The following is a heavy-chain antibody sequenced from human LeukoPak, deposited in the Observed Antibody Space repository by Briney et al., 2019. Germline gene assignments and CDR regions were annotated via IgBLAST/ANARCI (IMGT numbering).Heavy chain of an antibody. CDR2: IYYSGST. V-gene: IGHV4-59*01. J-gene: IGHJ6*02. CDR1: GGSISSYY. Sequence: PSETLSLTCTVSGGSISSYYWSWIRQPPGKGLEWIGYIYYSGSTNYNPSLKSRVTISVDTSKNQFSLKLSSVTAADTAVYYCTRDGYIYYGMDVWGQGTTVTVSS. CDR3: TRDGYIYYGMDV. D-gene: IGHD5-24*01.